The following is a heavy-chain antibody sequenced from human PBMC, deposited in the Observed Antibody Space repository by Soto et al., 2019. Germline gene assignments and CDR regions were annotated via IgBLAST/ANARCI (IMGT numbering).Heavy chain of an antibody. CDR1: GGSISSYY. CDR2: IHTTDGT. V-gene: IGHV4-4*07. Sequence: QVQLQESGPGLVKPSETLSLTCTVSGGSISSYYWSWIRQPAGKEMEWIGRIHTTDGTNYNPSLKSRVTMSIDTSNNQFSLNLSSLTAADTAMYYCARALSSAAGLYFDFWGQGTLVTVSS. J-gene: IGHJ4*02. CDR3: ARALSSAAGLYFDF. D-gene: IGHD6-13*01.